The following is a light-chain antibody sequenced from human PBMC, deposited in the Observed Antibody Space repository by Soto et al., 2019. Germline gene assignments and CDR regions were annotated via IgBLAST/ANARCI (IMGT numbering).Light chain of an antibody. Sequence: DIQMTQSPSSLSASVGDRVTITCRASQAISNSLAWYLQKPGKVPNLLIYAASTLQSGVPNRFSGSGSGTDFTLTITSLEPEDVATYYCQKYNTAPLTFGGGTRVEIK. V-gene: IGKV1-27*01. CDR2: AAS. CDR1: QAISNS. CDR3: QKYNTAPLT. J-gene: IGKJ4*01.